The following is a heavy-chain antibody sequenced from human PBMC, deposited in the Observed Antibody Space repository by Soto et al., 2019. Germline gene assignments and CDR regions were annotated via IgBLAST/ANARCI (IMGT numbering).Heavy chain of an antibody. CDR3: AREQRVAGGNWFDP. Sequence: QVQLVQSGAEVKKPGSSVKVSCKASGGTFSSYTISWVRQAPGQGLXWMGRIIPILGIANYAQKFQGRVTITADKSTSTAYMELSSLRSEDTAVYYCAREQRVAGGNWFDPWGQGTLVTVSS. CDR2: IIPILGIA. J-gene: IGHJ5*02. CDR1: GGTFSSYT. D-gene: IGHD6-19*01. V-gene: IGHV1-69*08.